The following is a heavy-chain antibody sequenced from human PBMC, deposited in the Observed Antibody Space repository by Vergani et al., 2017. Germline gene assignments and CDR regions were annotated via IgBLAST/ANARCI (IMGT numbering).Heavy chain of an antibody. CDR3: ARHGIVVVVAAREYGMDV. CDR1: GGPISSSSYY. CDR2: IYYSGST. V-gene: IGHV4-39*01. Sequence: QLQLQESGPGLVKPSETLSLTCTVSGGPISSSSYYWGWIRQPPGKGLEWIGSIYYSGSTYYNPSLKSRVTISVDTSKNQFSLKLSSGTAADTAVYYCARHGIVVVVAAREYGMDVWGQGTTVTVSS. J-gene: IGHJ6*02. D-gene: IGHD2-15*01.